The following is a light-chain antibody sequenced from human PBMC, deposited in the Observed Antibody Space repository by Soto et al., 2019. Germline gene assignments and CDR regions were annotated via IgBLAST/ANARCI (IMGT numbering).Light chain of an antibody. J-gene: IGKJ1*01. CDR1: QSVSSSY. Sequence: EIVLTQSPGTLSLSPGEGASLSCRASQSVSSSYLAWYQQKPGQAPRLLIYGASSRATGIPDRFSGSGSGTDCTRTISRLEPEDFAVYYCQQYGSSPGTFGQGTKVEIK. V-gene: IGKV3-20*01. CDR3: QQYGSSPGT. CDR2: GAS.